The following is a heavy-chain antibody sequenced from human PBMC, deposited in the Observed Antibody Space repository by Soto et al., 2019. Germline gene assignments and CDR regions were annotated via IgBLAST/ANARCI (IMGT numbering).Heavy chain of an antibody. Sequence: SETLSLTCAVYGGSFSGYYWSWIRQPPGKGLEWIGEINHSESTNYNPSLKSRVTISVDTSKNQFSLKLSSVTAADTAVYYCARRPGYSSSWYYYYGMDVWGQGTTVTVSS. CDR2: INHSEST. V-gene: IGHV4-34*01. CDR3: ARRPGYSSSWYYYYGMDV. J-gene: IGHJ6*02. CDR1: GGSFSGYY. D-gene: IGHD6-13*01.